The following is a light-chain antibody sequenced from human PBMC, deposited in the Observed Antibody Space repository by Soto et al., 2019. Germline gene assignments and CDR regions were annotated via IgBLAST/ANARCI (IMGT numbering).Light chain of an antibody. CDR3: QQYGSSPLFP. CDR2: GAS. Sequence: EIVLTQSPGTLSLSPGERATLSCRASQSVSSSYLAWYQQKPGQAPRLLIDGASSRATGIRDRFSGSGSGTDFTLTISRLEPEDFALYYCQQYGSSPLFPFGPGTKVDIK. V-gene: IGKV3-20*01. CDR1: QSVSSSY. J-gene: IGKJ3*01.